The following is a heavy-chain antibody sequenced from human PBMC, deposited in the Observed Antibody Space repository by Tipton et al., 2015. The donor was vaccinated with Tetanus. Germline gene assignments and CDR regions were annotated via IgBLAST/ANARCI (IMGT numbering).Heavy chain of an antibody. CDR1: GGTFSSYA. V-gene: IGHV1-69*01. D-gene: IGHD2-2*01. Sequence: QVQLVQSGAEVKKPGSSVKVSCKASGGTFSSYAISWVRQAPGQGLEWMGGIIPIFGTANYAQKFQGRVTITADESTSTAYTELSSLRSEDTAVYYCARDPPGRHCSSTSCYPYGMDVWGQGTTVTVSS. J-gene: IGHJ6*02. CDR2: IIPIFGTA. CDR3: ARDPPGRHCSSTSCYPYGMDV.